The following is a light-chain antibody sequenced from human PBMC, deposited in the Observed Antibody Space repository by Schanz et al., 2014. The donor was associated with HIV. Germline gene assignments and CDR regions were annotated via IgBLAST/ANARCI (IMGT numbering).Light chain of an antibody. J-gene: IGLJ2*01. V-gene: IGLV2-14*02. CDR3: SSFAGNNKLL. Sequence: QSALTQPASVSGSPGQSITISCTATSSDVANYNLVSWYQQRPGKVPKLLIYEGNKRPSGVSNRFSGSKSGNTASLTVSGLQADDEADYYCSSFAGNNKLLFGGGTKLTVL. CDR2: EGN. CDR1: SSDVANYNL.